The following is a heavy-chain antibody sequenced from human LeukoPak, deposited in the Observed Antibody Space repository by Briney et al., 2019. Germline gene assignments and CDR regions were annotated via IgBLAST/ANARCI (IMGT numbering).Heavy chain of an antibody. J-gene: IGHJ4*02. CDR1: GFPFSSFW. Sequence: SGGSLRLSCAASGFPFSSFWMNWVRQAPGKGLEWVSSISGRGNYIFYADSVKGRFTISRDSAKNSLSLQMNSLRAEDTAVYYCAKDQGFDYYDSSGYYLDYWGQGTPVTVSS. D-gene: IGHD3-22*01. CDR3: AKDQGFDYYDSSGYYLDY. CDR2: ISGRGNYI. V-gene: IGHV3-21*01.